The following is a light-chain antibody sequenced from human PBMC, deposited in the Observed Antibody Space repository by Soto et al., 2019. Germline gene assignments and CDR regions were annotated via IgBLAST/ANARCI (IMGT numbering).Light chain of an antibody. CDR2: EVS. CDR1: SSDVGGYNY. J-gene: IGLJ1*01. Sequence: QSVLTQPASVSGSPGQSITISCTGTSSDVGGYNYVSWYQQHPGKAPNLMIYEVSNRPSGGSNRFSGSKSGNTASLTISGLQAEDEADYYCSSYTSSSKVFGTGTKVTVL. V-gene: IGLV2-14*01. CDR3: SSYTSSSKV.